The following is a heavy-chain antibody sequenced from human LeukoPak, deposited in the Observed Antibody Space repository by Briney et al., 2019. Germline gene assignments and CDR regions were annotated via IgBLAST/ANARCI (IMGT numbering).Heavy chain of an antibody. CDR1: GGSFSGYY. D-gene: IGHD4-17*01. V-gene: IGHV4-34*01. J-gene: IGHJ2*01. CDR3: ARGGYGAGHWYFDL. Sequence: SETLSLTCAVHGGSFSGYYWSWIRQPPGKGLEWIGEINHSGSTNYNPSLKSRVTISVDTSKNQFSLKLSSVTAADTAVYYCARGGYGAGHWYFDLWGRGTLVTVYS. CDR2: INHSGST.